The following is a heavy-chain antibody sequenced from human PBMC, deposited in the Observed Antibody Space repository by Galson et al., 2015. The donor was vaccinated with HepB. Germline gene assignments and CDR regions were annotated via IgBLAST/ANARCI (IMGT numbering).Heavy chain of an antibody. J-gene: IGHJ4*02. CDR3: ARSFYGDSSGYTGGY. CDR2: ISSSSSYI. V-gene: IGHV3-21*01. D-gene: IGHD3-22*01. Sequence: SLRLSCAASGFTFSSYSMNWVRQAPGKGLEWVSSISSSSSYIYYADSVKGRFTISRDNAKNSLYLQMNSLRAEDTAVYYCARSFYGDSSGYTGGYWGQGTLVTVSS. CDR1: GFTFSSYS.